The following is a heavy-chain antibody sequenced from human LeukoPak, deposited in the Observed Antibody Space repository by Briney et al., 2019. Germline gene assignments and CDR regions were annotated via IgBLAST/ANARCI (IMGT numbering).Heavy chain of an antibody. CDR2: VFTSGGT. J-gene: IGHJ6*03. CDR3: ARERVRAIYYYYYMDV. D-gene: IGHD1-1*01. V-gene: IGHV4-4*07. Sequence: PSETLSLTCIVSGASVNGYYWSWIRQPAGKGLEGIGRVFTSGGTSYNPSLKGRVTMSIDSSTNQFSLKLDSVTAADTAVYYCARERVRAIYYYYYMDVWGKGTTVTVSS. CDR1: GASVNGYY.